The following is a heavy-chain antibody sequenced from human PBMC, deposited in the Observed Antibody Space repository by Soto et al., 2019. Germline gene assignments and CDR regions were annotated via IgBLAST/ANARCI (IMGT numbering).Heavy chain of an antibody. CDR3: ARGVVVTATYAFDI. V-gene: IGHV4-59*01. CDR1: GCSISSYS. Sequence: PXETLSLTRTVSGCSISSYSGSWIRQPPGKGLEWIGYIYYSGSTNYNPSLKSRVTISVDTSKNQFSLKLSSVTAADTAVYYCARGVVVTATYAFDIWGQGTMVTVSS. J-gene: IGHJ3*02. D-gene: IGHD2-21*02. CDR2: IYYSGST.